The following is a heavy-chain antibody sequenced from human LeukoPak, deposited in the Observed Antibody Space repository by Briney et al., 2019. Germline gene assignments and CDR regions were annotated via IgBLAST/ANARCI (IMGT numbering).Heavy chain of an antibody. V-gene: IGHV3-23*01. Sequence: GGSLRISCAASGFTFTTYAMSWVRQAPGKGLEWVSSVSKSDGTTYYADSVKGRLTISRDNSKNTLHLQMNGLRAEDTAVYYCARGSYGMDVWGQGTTVTVSS. J-gene: IGHJ6*02. CDR2: VSKSDGTT. CDR1: GFTFTTYA. CDR3: ARGSYGMDV.